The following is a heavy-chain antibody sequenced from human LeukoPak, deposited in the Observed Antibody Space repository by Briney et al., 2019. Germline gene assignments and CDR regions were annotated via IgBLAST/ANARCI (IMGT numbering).Heavy chain of an antibody. CDR2: ISYDGSNK. V-gene: IGHV3-30*18. J-gene: IGHJ4*02. D-gene: IGHD3-22*01. Sequence: GGSLRLSCAASGFTFSSYGMPWVRQAPGKGLEWVAVISYDGSNKYYADSVKGRFTISRDNSKNTLYLQMNSLRAEDTAVYYCAKASSRYYYDSSGYYYDYWGQGTLVTVSS. CDR3: AKASSRYYYDSSGYYYDY. CDR1: GFTFSSYG.